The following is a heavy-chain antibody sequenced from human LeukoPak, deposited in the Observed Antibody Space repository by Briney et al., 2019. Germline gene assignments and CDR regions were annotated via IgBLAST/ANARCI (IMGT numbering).Heavy chain of an antibody. V-gene: IGHV3-23*01. J-gene: IGHJ4*02. CDR2: ISGSGGST. D-gene: IGHD5-12*01. CDR1: GFTVSSYA. Sequence: GGSLRLSCAASGFTVSSYAMSWVRQAPGKGLEWVSAISGSGGSTYYADSVKGRFTISRDNSKNTLYLQMNSLRAEDTAVYYCAKDAHGVGLRYGSYYFDYWGQGTRVTVSS. CDR3: AKDAHGVGLRYGSYYFDY.